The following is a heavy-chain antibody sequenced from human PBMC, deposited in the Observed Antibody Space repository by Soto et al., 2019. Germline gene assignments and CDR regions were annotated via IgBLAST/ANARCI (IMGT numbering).Heavy chain of an antibody. V-gene: IGHV3-15*01. CDR1: GFTFRHVW. D-gene: IGHD1-26*01. CDR3: TTAAGGMWGADY. J-gene: IGHJ4*02. Sequence: GGSLRLSCAASGFTFRHVWMSWVRQAPGKGLEWVGRVKSRSDGGTTDYAAPVKGRFTVSRDDSQSTLSLQMDSLKIGDSAVYFCTTAAGGMWGADYWGQGTPVTVSS. CDR2: VKSRSDGGTT.